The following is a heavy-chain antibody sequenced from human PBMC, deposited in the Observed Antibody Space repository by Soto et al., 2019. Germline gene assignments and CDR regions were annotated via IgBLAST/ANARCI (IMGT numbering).Heavy chain of an antibody. CDR1: GGTFSGCG. V-gene: IGHV1-69*01. CDR3: ARDRGINAFDI. J-gene: IGHJ3*02. CDR2: IIPIFGTA. D-gene: IGHD3-16*01. Sequence: SVKVSCKASGGTFSGCGISWVRQAPGQGLEWMGGIIPIFGTANYAQKFQGRVTITADESTSTAYMELSSLRSEDTAVYYCARDRGINAFDIWGQGTMVTVSS.